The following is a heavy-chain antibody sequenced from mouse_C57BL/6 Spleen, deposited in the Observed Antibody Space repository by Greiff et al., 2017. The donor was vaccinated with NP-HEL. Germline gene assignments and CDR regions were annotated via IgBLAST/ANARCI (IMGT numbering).Heavy chain of an antibody. CDR2: IDPSDSYT. D-gene: IGHD2-5*01. CDR3: ATLYYSNLLLDY. V-gene: IGHV1-69*01. J-gene: IGHJ2*01. Sequence: QVQLQQPGAELVKPGASVKLSCKASGYTFTSYWMHWVKQRPGRGLEWIGRIDPSDSYTNYNQKFKGKSTLTVDKSSSTAYMQLSSLTSEDSAVYYCATLYYSNLLLDYWGQGTTLTVSS. CDR1: GYTFTSYW.